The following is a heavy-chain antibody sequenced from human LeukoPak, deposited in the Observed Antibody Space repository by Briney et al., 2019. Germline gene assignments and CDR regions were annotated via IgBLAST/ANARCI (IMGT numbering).Heavy chain of an antibody. CDR2: IYYSGST. CDR1: GGSFSAYY. D-gene: IGHD3-10*01. V-gene: IGHV4-34*01. J-gene: IGHJ4*02. CDR3: ARESRITMVREFDY. Sequence: SETLSLTCAVHGGSFSAYYWSWIRQPPGKGLEWIGSIYYSGSTYYNPSLKSRVTISVDTSKNQFSLKLSSVTAADTAVYYCARESRITMVREFDYWGQGTLVTVSS.